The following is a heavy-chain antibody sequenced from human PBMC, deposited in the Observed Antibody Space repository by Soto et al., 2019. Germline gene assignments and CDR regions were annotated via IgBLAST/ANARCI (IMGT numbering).Heavy chain of an antibody. CDR2: IYSGGST. CDR1: GFTVSSNY. D-gene: IGHD6-13*01. Sequence: GESLKISCAASGFTVSSNYMSWVRQAPGKGLEWVSVIYSGGSTYYADSVKGRFTISRDNSKNTLYLQMNSLRAEDTAVYYCARLYSSSFYFDYWGQGTLVTVSS. CDR3: ARLYSSSFYFDY. J-gene: IGHJ4*02. V-gene: IGHV3-53*01.